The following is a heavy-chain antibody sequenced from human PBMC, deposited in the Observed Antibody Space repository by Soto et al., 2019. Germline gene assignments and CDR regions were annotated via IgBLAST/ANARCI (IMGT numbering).Heavy chain of an antibody. J-gene: IGHJ6*02. CDR3: AGHVSYRNYGNYGMDV. CDR1: GYSFTSYW. CDR2: IYPGDSDT. D-gene: IGHD4-4*01. Sequence: GESLKISCKGSGYSFTSYWIGWVRQMPGKGLEWMGIIYPGDSDTRYSPSFQGQVTISADKSISTAYLQWSSLKASDTAMYYCAGHVSYRNYGNYGMDVWGQGTTVNVSS. V-gene: IGHV5-51*01.